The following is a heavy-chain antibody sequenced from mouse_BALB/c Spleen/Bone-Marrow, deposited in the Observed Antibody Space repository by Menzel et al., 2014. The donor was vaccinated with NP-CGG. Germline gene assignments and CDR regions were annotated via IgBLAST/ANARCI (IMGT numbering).Heavy chain of an antibody. Sequence: QVQLQQSGSVLVRPGASVKLSCKASGYTFTSSCMHWAKQRPGQGLEWIGEIHPNSGNTNYNEKFKGKATLTVDTSSSTAYVDLSSLTSEDSAVYYCARGDKGDYFDYWGQGTTLTVSS. J-gene: IGHJ2*01. V-gene: IGHV1S130*01. CDR2: IHPNSGNT. CDR3: ARGDKGDYFDY. CDR1: GYTFTSSC.